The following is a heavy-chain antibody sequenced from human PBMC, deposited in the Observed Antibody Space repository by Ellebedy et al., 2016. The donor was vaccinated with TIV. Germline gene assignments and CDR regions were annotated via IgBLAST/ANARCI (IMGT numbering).Heavy chain of an antibody. D-gene: IGHD2-2*02. CDR3: AREYPHQDY. CDR2: LTDTDHGT. V-gene: IGHV3-23*01. J-gene: IGHJ4*02. Sequence: GGSLRLSXAASGFTLSNFAMAWVRQAPGKGLEWVAALTDTDHGTHYADSVKGRFIISRDISKNTLFLQMNSLRPEDTAVYYCAREYPHQDYWGQGTLVTVSS. CDR1: GFTLSNFA.